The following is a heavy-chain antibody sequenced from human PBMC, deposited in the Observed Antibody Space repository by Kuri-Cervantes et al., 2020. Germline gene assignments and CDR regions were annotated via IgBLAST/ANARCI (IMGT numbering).Heavy chain of an antibody. Sequence: ASVKVSCKASGYTFTSYGISWVRQAPGQGLEWMGLINPSGGSTSYAQKFQGRVTMTRDTSTSTVYMELSSLRSEDTAVYYCARENGFYGDYVNAFDIWGQGTMVTVSS. V-gene: IGHV1-46*01. CDR3: ARENGFYGDYVNAFDI. D-gene: IGHD4-17*01. CDR1: GYTFTSYG. J-gene: IGHJ3*02. CDR2: INPSGGST.